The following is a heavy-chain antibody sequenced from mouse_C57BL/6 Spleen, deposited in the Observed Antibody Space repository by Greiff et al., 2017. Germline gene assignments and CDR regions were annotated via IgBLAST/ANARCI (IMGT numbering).Heavy chain of an antibody. CDR3: AYYGSSDAY. CDR2: IYPRSGNT. CDR1: GYTFTSYG. V-gene: IGHV1-81*01. J-gene: IGHJ3*01. Sequence: VQLQQSGAELARPGASVKLSCKASGYTFTSYGISWVKQRTGQGLEWIGEIYPRSGNTYYNEKFKGKATLTADKSSSTAYMELRSLTSEDSAVYFCAYYGSSDAYWGQGTLVTVSA. D-gene: IGHD2-1*01.